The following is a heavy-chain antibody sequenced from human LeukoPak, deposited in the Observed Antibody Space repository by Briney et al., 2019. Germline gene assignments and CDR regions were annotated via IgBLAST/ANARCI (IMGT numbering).Heavy chain of an antibody. V-gene: IGHV3-23*01. CDR3: SKAGYYRFDY. CDR1: GFTFSTYA. Sequence: GGSLRLSCAASGFTFSTYAMSWVRQAPGKGLEWVSGISRSGGRSDYADSVKGRFTISRDNAKNSLYLQMNSLRAEDTAVYYCSKAGYYRFDYWGRGNLV. J-gene: IGHJ4*02. CDR2: ISRSGGRS. D-gene: IGHD2/OR15-2a*01.